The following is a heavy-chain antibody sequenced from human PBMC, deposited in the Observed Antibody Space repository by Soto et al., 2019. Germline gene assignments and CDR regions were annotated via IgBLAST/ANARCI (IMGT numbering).Heavy chain of an antibody. CDR2: IYSSGST. D-gene: IGHD5-18*01. CDR3: ARQYSSTYFFDY. J-gene: IGHJ4*02. Sequence: SETLSLTCAVSGGSISSGGYSWSWIRQPPGKGLEWIGSIYSSGSTNYNPSLKSRVTISLDTSKNQFSLRLNSVTAADTAIYYCARQYSSTYFFDYWGQGALVTVS. V-gene: IGHV4-61*08. CDR1: GGSISSGGYS.